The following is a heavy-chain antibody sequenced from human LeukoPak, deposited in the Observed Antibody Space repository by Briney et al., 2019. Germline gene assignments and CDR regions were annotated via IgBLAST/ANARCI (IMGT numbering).Heavy chain of an antibody. CDR3: ARRPSVVPATRWYYYYGMDV. Sequence: SETLSLTCAVYGGSFSGYYWSWLRQPPGKGLEWIGEINHSGSTNYNPSLKSRVTISVDTSKNQFSLKLSSVTAADTAVYYCARRPSVVPATRWYYYYGMDVWGQGTTVTVSS. CDR1: GGSFSGYY. D-gene: IGHD2-2*01. V-gene: IGHV4-34*01. CDR2: INHSGST. J-gene: IGHJ6*02.